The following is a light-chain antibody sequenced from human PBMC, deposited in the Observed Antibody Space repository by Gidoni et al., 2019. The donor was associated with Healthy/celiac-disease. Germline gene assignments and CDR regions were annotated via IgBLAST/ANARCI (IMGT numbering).Light chain of an antibody. CDR2: DVS. CDR1: SSDLGGYNS. CDR3: SSYTSSSPVV. J-gene: IGLJ2*01. Sequence: QSALTQPASVSGAPGQSTTISCTGTSSDLGGYNSVYWYQQHPGKAPKLMIYDVSNRPSGVSNRFSGSKSGNTASLTISGLQAEDEADYYCSSYTSSSPVVFGGGTKLTVL. V-gene: IGLV2-14*01.